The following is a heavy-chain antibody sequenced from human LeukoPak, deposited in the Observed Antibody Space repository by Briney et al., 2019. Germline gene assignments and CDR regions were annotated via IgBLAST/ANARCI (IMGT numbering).Heavy chain of an antibody. D-gene: IGHD6-13*01. CDR2: IYYGGST. Sequence: SETLSLTCTVSGGSINSTSYYWGWIRQPPGKGLEWIGSIYYGGSTYYNPSLKSRVTILVDVDTSKNQFSLKLSSVTAADTAVYYCARLFGEQLVLDSFDYWGQGTLVTVSS. CDR3: ARLFGEQLVLDSFDY. V-gene: IGHV4-39*01. CDR1: GGSINSTSYY. J-gene: IGHJ4*02.